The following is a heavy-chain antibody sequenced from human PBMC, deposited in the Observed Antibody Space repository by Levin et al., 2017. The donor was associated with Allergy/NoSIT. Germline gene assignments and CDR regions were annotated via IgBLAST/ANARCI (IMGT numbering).Heavy chain of an antibody. V-gene: IGHV2-70*11. D-gene: IGHD3-10*01. Sequence: GSGPTLVKPTQTLTLTCTFSGFSLTTSGMCVSWIRQPPGNALEWLARIDWDDDKYYSTSLKTRLTISRDTSKNQVVLTMTRMDPVDTATYYCARATNHYYGRGFDYWGQGTPVTVSS. CDR2: IDWDDDK. CDR1: GFSLTTSGMC. CDR3: ARATNHYYGRGFDY. J-gene: IGHJ4*02.